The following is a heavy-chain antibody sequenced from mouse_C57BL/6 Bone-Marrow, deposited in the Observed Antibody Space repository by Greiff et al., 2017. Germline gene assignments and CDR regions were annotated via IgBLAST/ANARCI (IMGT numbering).Heavy chain of an antibody. CDR1: GYAFSSSW. Sequence: VQLQQSGPELVKPGASVKISCKASGYAFSSSWMNWVKQRPGKGLEWNGRIYPGDGDTNYNGKFKGKATLTADKSSSTDDMQLSSLTSEDSAVYCCARAGSSYRYFDVWGTGTTVTVSS. J-gene: IGHJ1*03. CDR3: ARAGSSYRYFDV. D-gene: IGHD1-1*01. V-gene: IGHV1-82*01. CDR2: IYPGDGDT.